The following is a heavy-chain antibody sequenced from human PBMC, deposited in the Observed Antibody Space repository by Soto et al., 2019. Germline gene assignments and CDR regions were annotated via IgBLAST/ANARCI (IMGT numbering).Heavy chain of an antibody. CDR1: GVTFSSYA. V-gene: IGHV3-23*01. D-gene: IGHD2-21*01. Sequence: EMQLLESGGGLVQPGGSLRLSCAPSGVTFSSYAMSWVRQAPGKGLEWVSSITNSGGTTYYADSVKGRFTISRDNSKTTLYLQMSSLRAEDTAVYYCAKYVEIAGVDKYGMDVWGQGTTFTVSS. CDR3: AKYVEIAGVDKYGMDV. CDR2: ITNSGGTT. J-gene: IGHJ6*01.